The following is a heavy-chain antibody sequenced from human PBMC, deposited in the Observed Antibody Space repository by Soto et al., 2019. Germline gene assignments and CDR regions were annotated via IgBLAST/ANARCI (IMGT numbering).Heavy chain of an antibody. D-gene: IGHD1-7*01. CDR1: GGSISSGGYY. V-gene: IGHV4-31*03. J-gene: IGHJ6*02. CDR3: ARDNRNYDPNYYYYGMDV. CDR2: SYYSGST. Sequence: QVQLQESGPGLVKPSQTLSLTCTVSGGSISSGGYYWSWIGQHPGKGLEWIGYSYYSGSTYYNPSLKSRVTISVDTSKNQCSLKLSSVTAADTAVYYCARDNRNYDPNYYYYGMDVWGQGTTVTVSS.